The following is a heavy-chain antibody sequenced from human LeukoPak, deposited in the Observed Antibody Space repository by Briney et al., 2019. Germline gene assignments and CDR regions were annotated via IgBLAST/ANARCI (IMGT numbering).Heavy chain of an antibody. CDR2: IKKDGSEK. J-gene: IGHJ4*02. V-gene: IGHV3-7*01. Sequence: GGSLRLSCAVSVFTFSSYWMTWVRQAPGKGLEWVATIKKDGSEKYYVDSVKGRFTISRDNAKKSLFLQMNSLRAEDTAVYYCARDNAYGSGSPGVYWGQGTLVTVSS. D-gene: IGHD3-10*01. CDR1: VFTFSSYW. CDR3: ARDNAYGSGSPGVY.